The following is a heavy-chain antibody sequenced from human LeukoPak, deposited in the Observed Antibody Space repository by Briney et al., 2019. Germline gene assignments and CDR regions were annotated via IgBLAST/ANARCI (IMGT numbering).Heavy chain of an antibody. CDR2: ISGSGGST. J-gene: IGHJ4*02. D-gene: IGHD2-15*01. CDR1: GFTFSSYA. CDR3: AILPASAATVDY. Sequence: GGSLRLSCAASGFTFSSYAMSWVRQAPGKGLEWASAISGSGGSTYYADSVKGRFTISRDNSKNTLYLQMNSLRAEDTAVYYCAILPASAATVDYWGQGTLVTVSS. V-gene: IGHV3-23*01.